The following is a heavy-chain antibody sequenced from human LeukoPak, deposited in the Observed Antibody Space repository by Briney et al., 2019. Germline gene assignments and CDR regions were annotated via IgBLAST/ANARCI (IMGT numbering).Heavy chain of an antibody. V-gene: IGHV1-18*01. CDR2: ISADNGNT. J-gene: IGHJ4*02. Sequence: ASVKVSCKASGYTFTSYAISWVRQAPGQGLEWMGWISADNGNTDYAQRFQGRVTMTTDTSTSTAYMELRSLRSDDTAVYYCARASSTVTTWGVWGQGTLVTVSS. CDR1: GYTFTSYA. CDR3: ARASSTVTTWGV. D-gene: IGHD4-17*01.